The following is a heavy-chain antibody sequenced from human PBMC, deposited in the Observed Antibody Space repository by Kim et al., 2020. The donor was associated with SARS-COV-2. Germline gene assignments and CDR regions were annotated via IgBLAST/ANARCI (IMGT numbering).Heavy chain of an antibody. D-gene: IGHD3-22*01. CDR3: ARDGDLYDSSGYPHYGMDV. J-gene: IGHJ6*02. Sequence: GRFTISRDNAKNSLYLQMNSLRAEDTAVYYCARDGDLYDSSGYPHYGMDVWGQGTTVTVSS. V-gene: IGHV3-11*05.